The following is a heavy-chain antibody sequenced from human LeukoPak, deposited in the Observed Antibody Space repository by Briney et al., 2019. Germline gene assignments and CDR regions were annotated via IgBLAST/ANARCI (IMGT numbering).Heavy chain of an antibody. D-gene: IGHD5-24*01. CDR3: ARWGFTVEMATD. V-gene: IGHV4-39*01. CDR2: IYYSGST. CDR1: GGSISSSSYY. J-gene: IGHJ4*02. Sequence: SETLSLTCTVSGGSISSSSYYWGWIRQPPGKGLEWIGSIYYSGSTYYNPSLKSRVTISVDTSKNQFSLKLSSVTAADAAVYYCARWGFTVEMATDWGQGTLVTVSS.